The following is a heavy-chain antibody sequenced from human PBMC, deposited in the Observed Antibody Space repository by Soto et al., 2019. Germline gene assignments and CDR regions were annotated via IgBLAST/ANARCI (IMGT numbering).Heavy chain of an antibody. J-gene: IGHJ4*02. D-gene: IGHD1-26*01. V-gene: IGHV1-8*01. CDR2: MNPNSGNT. CDR3: ARQVGSRIHY. CDR1: GYTFTSYD. Sequence: QVQLVQSGAEVKKPGASVKVSCKASGYTFTSYDINWVRQATGQGLEWMGWMNPNSGNTGYAHKFQGRVTMTRNTSRSTVYMEQSSLRSEDTAMYYCARQVGSRIHYWGQGTLITVSS.